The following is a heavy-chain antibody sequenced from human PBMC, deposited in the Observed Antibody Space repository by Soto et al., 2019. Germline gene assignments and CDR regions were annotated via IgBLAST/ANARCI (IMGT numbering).Heavy chain of an antibody. Sequence: EVQLVESGGGLVQPGGSLRLSCGASGFTFRTFDMNWVRQAPGKGPEWISYISSTSATMYYADSVKGRFTISRDNANNSLFLPTNSLRAEETAVYYCARHNWPVGDYWGQGTLVTVSS. CDR1: GFTFRTFD. V-gene: IGHV3-48*01. CDR2: ISSTSATM. CDR3: ARHNWPVGDY. J-gene: IGHJ4*02. D-gene: IGHD3-16*01.